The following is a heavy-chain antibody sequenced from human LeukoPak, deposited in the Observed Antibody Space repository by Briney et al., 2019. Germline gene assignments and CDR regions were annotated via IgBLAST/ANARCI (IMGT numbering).Heavy chain of an antibody. D-gene: IGHD6-13*01. V-gene: IGHV3-23*01. CDR3: AKDPFLAAAGRDPPNGLSDY. J-gene: IGHJ4*02. CDR1: GFTFSSYA. Sequence: GGSLRLSCAASGFTFSSYAMSWVRQAPGKGLEWVSAISGSGGSTYYADSVKGRFTISRDNSKNTLYLQMNSLRAEDTAVYYCAKDPFLAAAGRDPPNGLSDYWGQGTLVTVSS. CDR2: ISGSGGST.